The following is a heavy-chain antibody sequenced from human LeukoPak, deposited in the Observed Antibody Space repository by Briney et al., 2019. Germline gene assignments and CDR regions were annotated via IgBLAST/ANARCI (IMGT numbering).Heavy chain of an antibody. Sequence: GASVKVSCKASGYTFTSYGISWVRQAPGQELEWMGWISAYNGNTNYAQKFQGRVTMTRDTSISTACMELSRLRSDDTAVYYCARTGGATYYFDYWGQGTLVTVSS. V-gene: IGHV1-18*01. D-gene: IGHD1-26*01. CDR1: GYTFTSYG. CDR2: ISAYNGNT. CDR3: ARTGGATYYFDY. J-gene: IGHJ4*02.